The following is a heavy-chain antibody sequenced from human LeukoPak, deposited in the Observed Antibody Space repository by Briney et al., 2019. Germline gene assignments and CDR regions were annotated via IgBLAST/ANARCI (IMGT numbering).Heavy chain of an antibody. V-gene: IGHV1-46*01. CDR2: INPSGGST. J-gene: IGHJ4*02. Sequence: PLASVKVSCKASGYTFTSYYMHWVRQAPGQGLEWMGIINPSGGSTSYAQKFQGRVTMTRDMSTSTVYMELSSLRSEDTAVYYCARYYIEGRCFDYWGQGTLVTVSS. CDR3: ARYYIEGRCFDY. D-gene: IGHD3-10*01. CDR1: GYTFTSYY.